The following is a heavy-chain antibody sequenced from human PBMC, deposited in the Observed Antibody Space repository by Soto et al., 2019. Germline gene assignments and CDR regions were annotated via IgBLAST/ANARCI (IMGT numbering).Heavy chain of an antibody. CDR3: ARQLGVTYSGYAMSV. CDR2: IWYNGSNK. J-gene: IGHJ6*02. D-gene: IGHD2-21*02. CDR1: ACTLRSYG. Sequence: SLRVSYTGSACTLRSYGMLLVRHSPGKRMERVAVIWYNGSNKYYGESVKGRFTISRDNSKNTLYLEMNSLRAEDTGVYYCARQLGVTYSGYAMSVCGHGTTVTVS. V-gene: IGHV3-33*01.